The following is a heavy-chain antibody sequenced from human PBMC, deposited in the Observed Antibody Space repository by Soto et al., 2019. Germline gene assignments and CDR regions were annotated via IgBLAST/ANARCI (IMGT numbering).Heavy chain of an antibody. D-gene: IGHD2-2*01. CDR3: ARRTDCSTTNCPSGY. Sequence: GGSVRLSCGTSGFTFSGYWMHWVRQSPGKGLEWVSVIKSDGSYTTYADSVKGRFTISRDNAKNMLYLQMNSLRADDTAVYYCARRTDCSTTNCPSGYWGQGTLVTVSS. CDR1: GFTFSGYW. V-gene: IGHV3-74*01. J-gene: IGHJ4*02. CDR2: IKSDGSYT.